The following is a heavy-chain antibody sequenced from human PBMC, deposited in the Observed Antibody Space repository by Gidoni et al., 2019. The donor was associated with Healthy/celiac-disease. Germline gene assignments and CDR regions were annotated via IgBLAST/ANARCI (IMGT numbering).Heavy chain of an antibody. V-gene: IGHV4-34*01. CDR2: INHSGST. CDR1: GGSLSGYY. D-gene: IGHD6-13*01. CDR3: ARGRSGQSSSWRRAYYFDY. Sequence: QVQLQHCGAGLLKPSETLSLTCAVYGGSLSGYYWSWIRQPPGKGLEWIGEINHSGSTNYNPSLKSRVTISVDTSKNQFSLKLSSVTAADTAVYYCARGRSGQSSSWRRAYYFDYWGQGTLVTVSS. J-gene: IGHJ4*02.